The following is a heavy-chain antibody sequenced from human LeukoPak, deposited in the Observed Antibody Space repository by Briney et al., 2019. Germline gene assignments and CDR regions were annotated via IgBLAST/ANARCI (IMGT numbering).Heavy chain of an antibody. D-gene: IGHD3-9*01. CDR2: INHSGST. J-gene: IGHJ3*02. Sequence: SETLSLTCDVYGGSFSGYYWSWIRQPPGKGLEWIGEINHSGSTNYNPSLKSRVTISVDTSKNQFSLKLSSVTAADTAVYYCARHPYYDILTGYSRAFDIWGQGTMVTVSS. CDR1: GGSFSGYY. V-gene: IGHV4-34*01. CDR3: ARHPYYDILTGYSRAFDI.